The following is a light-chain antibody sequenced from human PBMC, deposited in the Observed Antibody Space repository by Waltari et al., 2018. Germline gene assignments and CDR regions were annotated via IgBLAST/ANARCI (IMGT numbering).Light chain of an antibody. CDR3: QALGTGAWV. CDR2: QDT. J-gene: IGLJ3*02. V-gene: IGLV3-1*01. Sequence: WYQQKPVQSPLLVIYQDTKRPSEIPERFSGSKSVNAATLTITGTQAMDEADYYCQALGTGAWVFGGGTKLTVL.